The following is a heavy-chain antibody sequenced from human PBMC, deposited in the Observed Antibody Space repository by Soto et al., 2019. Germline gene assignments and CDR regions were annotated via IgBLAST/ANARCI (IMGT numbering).Heavy chain of an antibody. CDR2: INAYNGDT. Sequence: ASVKVSCKASGYTFTSYGISWVRQAPGQGLEWMGWINAYNGDTDYAQKLQGRVTMTTDTSASTAYMELRSLRSDDTAVYYCARGWRITVVRGVIPNYFDYWGQGTLVTVSS. CDR1: GYTFTSYG. D-gene: IGHD3-10*01. J-gene: IGHJ4*02. V-gene: IGHV1-18*01. CDR3: ARGWRITVVRGVIPNYFDY.